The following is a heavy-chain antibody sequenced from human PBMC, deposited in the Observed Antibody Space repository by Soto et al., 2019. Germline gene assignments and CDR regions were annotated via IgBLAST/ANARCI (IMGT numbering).Heavy chain of an antibody. CDR3: AKGGRQWLVTSDFNY. D-gene: IGHD6-19*01. CDR1: GFTFSDYA. CDR2: VSHDGRNT. J-gene: IGHJ4*02. V-gene: IGHV3-30*18. Sequence: VQLVESGGGVVQPGRSLRLSCAASGFTFSDYAMHWVRQAPGKGLEWVAVVSHDGRNTHYADSVKGRFTISRDSSKNTVSLEMTSLNAEDTAVHYCAKGGRQWLVTSDFNYWGQGALGTVSS.